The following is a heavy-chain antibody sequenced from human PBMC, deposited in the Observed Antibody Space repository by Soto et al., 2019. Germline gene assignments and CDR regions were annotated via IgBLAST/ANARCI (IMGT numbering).Heavy chain of an antibody. CDR1: GGSLSGYF. V-gene: IGHV4-59*01. Sequence: QVQLQQSGPGLVNPSETLSLTCTVSGGSLSGYFWSWIRRPPGKRLELIGYINYSGTANYNPSLNDRVTMSVDTSKNQFSLNLNSVTTADTAVYYCARIVAGHDFAGIFDYWGQGTLVTVSS. D-gene: IGHD5-12*01. CDR2: INYSGTA. CDR3: ARIVAGHDFAGIFDY. J-gene: IGHJ4*02.